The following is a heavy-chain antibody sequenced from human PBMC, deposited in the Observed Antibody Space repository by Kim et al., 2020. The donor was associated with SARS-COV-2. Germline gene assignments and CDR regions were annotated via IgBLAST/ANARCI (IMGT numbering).Heavy chain of an antibody. CDR3: ARDGPQRGPHYYDSSGYYSYGMDV. Sequence: GGSLRLSCAASGFTFSSYAMHWVRQAPGKGLEWVAVISYDGSNKYYADSVKGRFTISRDNSKNTLYLQMNSLRAEDTAVYYCARDGPQRGPHYYDSSGYYSYGMDVWGQGTTVTVSS. CDR2: ISYDGSNK. CDR1: GFTFSSYA. J-gene: IGHJ6*02. V-gene: IGHV3-30*04. D-gene: IGHD3-22*01.